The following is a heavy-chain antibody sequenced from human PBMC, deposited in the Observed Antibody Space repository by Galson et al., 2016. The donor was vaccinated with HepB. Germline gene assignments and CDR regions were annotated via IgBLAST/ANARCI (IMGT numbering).Heavy chain of an antibody. D-gene: IGHD6-19*01. CDR1: GGSISSYY. CDR2: IYYSAST. Sequence: SETLSLTCTVSGGSISSYYWSWIRQPPGKGLEWIGYIYYSASTNYNPSLKSRVTISVDTSKNQFSLKLSSVTAADTAVYYCARVDSSGWYGGVDYWGQGTLVTVSS. J-gene: IGHJ4*02. V-gene: IGHV4-59*01. CDR3: ARVDSSGWYGGVDY.